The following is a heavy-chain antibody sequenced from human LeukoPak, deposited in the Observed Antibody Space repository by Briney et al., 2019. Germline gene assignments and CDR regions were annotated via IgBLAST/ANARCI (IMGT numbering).Heavy chain of an antibody. CDR2: INPNSGGT. V-gene: IGHV1-2*02. CDR1: GYTFTGYY. D-gene: IGHD3-10*01. CDR3: ARWRVLWFGFDP. J-gene: IGHJ5*02. Sequence: ASVTVSCKASGYTFTGYYMHWVRQAPGQGLEWMGWINPNSGGTNYAQKFQGRVTMTRDTSISTAYMELSRLRSDDTAVYYCARWRVLWFGFDPWGQGTLVTVSS.